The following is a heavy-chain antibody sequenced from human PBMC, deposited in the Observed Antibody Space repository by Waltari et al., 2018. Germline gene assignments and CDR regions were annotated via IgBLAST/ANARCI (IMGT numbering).Heavy chain of an antibody. V-gene: IGHV1-69*14. CDR1: GVTFSSNP. CDR2: VSPVFGTA. J-gene: IGHJ3*01. D-gene: IGHD3-10*01. Sequence: QVQLVQSGAEVKKAGSSVKVSCMASGVTFSSNPVSWVRQAPGQGLEWMGGVSPVFGTAKDAQKFQGRVTITADTSTETAFMELSSLTSDDTAVYYCVTALGDRSSASRPFDVWGLGTLITVSS. CDR3: VTALGDRSSASRPFDV.